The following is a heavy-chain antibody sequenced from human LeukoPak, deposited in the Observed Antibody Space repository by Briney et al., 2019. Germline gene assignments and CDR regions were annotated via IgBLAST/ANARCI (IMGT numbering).Heavy chain of an antibody. Sequence: SGTLSLTCAVSGGFISSGNWWGWFRQPPGKGXEWIGEIHHSVGTNYNPSLKSRVAISMDKSKNQFSLDVTSVTAADTAMYYCARKGPATIADYWGRGTLVTVSS. D-gene: IGHD4-11*01. CDR2: IHHSVGT. CDR3: ARKGPATIADY. J-gene: IGHJ4*02. V-gene: IGHV4-4*02. CDR1: GGFISSGNW.